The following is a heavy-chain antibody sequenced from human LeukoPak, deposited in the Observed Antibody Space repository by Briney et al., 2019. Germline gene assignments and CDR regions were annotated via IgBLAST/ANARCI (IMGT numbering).Heavy chain of an antibody. V-gene: IGHV3-11*06. CDR2: ISIYSNYT. D-gene: IGHD3-22*01. J-gene: IGHJ4*02. CDR1: VCRYTDYY. Sequence: GGSLRHYCAASVCRYTDYYMILIHQAPRQDLKHVLFISIYSNYTKYADSVKGRFSIPRDNAKSSLYLQMNSLRAEDTAVYYCATHYYDSRGYDVGYYFDYWGQGTLVTVSS. CDR3: ATHYYDSRGYDVGYYFDY.